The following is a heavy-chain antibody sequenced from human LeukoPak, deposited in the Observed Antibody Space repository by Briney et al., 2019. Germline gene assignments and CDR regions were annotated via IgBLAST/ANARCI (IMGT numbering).Heavy chain of an antibody. V-gene: IGHV3-23*01. Sequence: LSRAACGSTCSRFDMSGVAEALRKGLEWVSAISGSGGSTYYADSVKGRFTISRDNSKNTLYLQMNSLRAEDTAVYYCAKAYALITMIVALDYWGQGTLVTVSS. D-gene: IGHD3-22*01. CDR2: ISGSGGST. CDR1: GSTCSRFD. J-gene: IGHJ4*02. CDR3: AKAYALITMIVALDY.